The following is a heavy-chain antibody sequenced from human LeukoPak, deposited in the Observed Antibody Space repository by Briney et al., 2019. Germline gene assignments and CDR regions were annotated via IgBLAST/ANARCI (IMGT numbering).Heavy chain of an antibody. D-gene: IGHD4-23*01. Sequence: SETLSLTCTVTGGSISSHYWSWIRQPPWKGLEWMGYIYYSGSTNYNPSLKSRVTISVDTSKNQFSLKLSSVTAADTAVYYCASQIPTTVGYFDYWGQGTLVTVSS. CDR3: ASQIPTTVGYFDY. J-gene: IGHJ4*02. V-gene: IGHV4-59*11. CDR2: IYYSGST. CDR1: GGSISSHY.